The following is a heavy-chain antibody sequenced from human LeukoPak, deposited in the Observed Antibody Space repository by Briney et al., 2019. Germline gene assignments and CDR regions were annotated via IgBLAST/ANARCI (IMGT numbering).Heavy chain of an antibody. D-gene: IGHD2-15*01. CDR3: ATDLRGKVVAAPFDY. Sequence: ASVKVSCKVSGYTLTELSMHWVRQAPGKGLEWMGGFDPEDGETIYAQKFQGRVTMTEDTSTDTAYMELSSLRSEDTAVYYCATDLRGKVVAAPFDYWGQGTLVTVSS. J-gene: IGHJ4*02. V-gene: IGHV1-24*01. CDR1: GYTLTELS. CDR2: FDPEDGET.